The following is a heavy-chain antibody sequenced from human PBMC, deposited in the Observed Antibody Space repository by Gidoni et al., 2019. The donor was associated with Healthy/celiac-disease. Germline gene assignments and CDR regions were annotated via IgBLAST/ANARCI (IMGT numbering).Heavy chain of an antibody. Sequence: QLQLQESGPGLVKPSETLSLTCTVSGGSISSSSYYWGWIRQPPGKGLEWIGSIYYSGSTYYNPSLKSRVTISVDTSKNQFSLKLSSVTAADTAVYYCARHVNLLPKGGLDYWGQGTLVTVSS. D-gene: IGHD3-22*01. CDR3: ARHVNLLPKGGLDY. V-gene: IGHV4-39*01. CDR1: GGSISSSSYY. J-gene: IGHJ4*02. CDR2: IYYSGST.